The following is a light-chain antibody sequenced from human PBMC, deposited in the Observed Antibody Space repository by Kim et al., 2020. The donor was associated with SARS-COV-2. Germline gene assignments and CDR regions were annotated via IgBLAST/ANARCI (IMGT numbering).Light chain of an antibody. CDR3: QQYNSYWT. Sequence: SESVGDRVTSTCRASQSISSWLAWNQQKPGKAPKLLIYKASSLESGVPSRFSGSGSGTEFTLTISSLQPDDFATYYCQQYNSYWTFGQGTKVEIK. CDR2: KAS. CDR1: QSISSW. V-gene: IGKV1-5*03. J-gene: IGKJ1*01.